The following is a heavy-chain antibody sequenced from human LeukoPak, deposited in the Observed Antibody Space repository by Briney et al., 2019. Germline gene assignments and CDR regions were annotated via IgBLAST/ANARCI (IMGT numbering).Heavy chain of an antibody. J-gene: IGHJ4*02. CDR3: ARDRSPYRIAAAVYYFDY. CDR1: GFTFSSYW. Sequence: GSLRLSCEGSGFTFSSYWMTWVRQAPGKGLEWVANIKEDGSDKYYVDSVKGRFTISRDNAKNSLYLQMNSLRAEDTAVYYCARDRSPYRIAAAVYYFDYWGQGTLVTVSS. D-gene: IGHD6-13*01. CDR2: IKEDGSDK. V-gene: IGHV3-7*01.